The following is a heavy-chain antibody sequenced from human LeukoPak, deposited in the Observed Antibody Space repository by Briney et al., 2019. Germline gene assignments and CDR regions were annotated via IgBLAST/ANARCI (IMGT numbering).Heavy chain of an antibody. CDR2: ISGSGGST. J-gene: IGHJ4*02. Sequence: GGSLRLSCAASGSTFSIYAISWVRQAPGKGLEWVSAISGSGGSTYYADSVKGRFTISRDNSKNTLYLQMNSLRAEDTAVYYCARASTSQDFDYWGQGTLVTVSS. D-gene: IGHD2-2*01. CDR1: GSTFSIYA. V-gene: IGHV3-23*01. CDR3: ARASTSQDFDY.